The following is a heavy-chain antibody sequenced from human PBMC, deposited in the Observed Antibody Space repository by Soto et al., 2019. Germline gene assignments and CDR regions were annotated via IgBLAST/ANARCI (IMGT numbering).Heavy chain of an antibody. CDR1: GFTFSNFG. Sequence: QVQLVESGGGVVQPGRSLRLSCAASGFTFSNFGMHWGRQAPGKGLEWVAAISADGSDKYFSDSVKGRFTISRDNSKNTLFLQMNILRVEDTAVYYCTKGSEVARQELDYWGQATLVTVSS. D-gene: IGHD3-3*01. CDR3: TKGSEVARQELDY. J-gene: IGHJ4*02. V-gene: IGHV3-30*18. CDR2: ISADGSDK.